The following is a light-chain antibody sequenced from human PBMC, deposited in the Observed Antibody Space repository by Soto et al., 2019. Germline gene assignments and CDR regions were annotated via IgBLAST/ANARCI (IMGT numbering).Light chain of an antibody. J-gene: IGKJ5*01. V-gene: IGKV3-15*01. CDR2: AAS. CDR3: QQYNKWPIT. CDR1: QRLSIS. Sequence: EIVLTQSAGTLSWSPGEGATLSFMASQRLSISYIAWYQQKPGQAPRLLIFAASTRATSVPARFTGSRSGTEFTLTISSLQSEDSAFYYCQQYNKWPITFGQGTRLETK.